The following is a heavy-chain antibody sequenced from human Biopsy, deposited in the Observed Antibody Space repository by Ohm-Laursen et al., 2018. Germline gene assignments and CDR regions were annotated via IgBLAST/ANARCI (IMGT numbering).Heavy chain of an antibody. J-gene: IGHJ4*02. Sequence: SLRLSCSASGFVFSYYGLHWVRQPPGKGLEWISYVTKGGNHKFYADALGGRFTISRDNSQNSVSLQMDSLRVDAAALYYCVVLYYGELVFWGQGTLVTVSS. CDR3: VVLYYGELVF. V-gene: IGHV3-48*03. CDR2: VTKGGNHK. D-gene: IGHD1-26*01. CDR1: GFVFSYYG.